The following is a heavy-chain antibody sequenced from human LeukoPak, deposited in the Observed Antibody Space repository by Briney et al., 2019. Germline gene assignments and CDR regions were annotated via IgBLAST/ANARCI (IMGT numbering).Heavy chain of an antibody. CDR1: GFTFSNAW. V-gene: IGHV3-15*01. D-gene: IGHD3-10*01. CDR3: TTVKFGELSSHFDY. CDR2: IKSKIDGGTT. Sequence: GGSLRLSCAVSGFTFSNAWMSWVRQAPGKGLEWVGRIKSKIDGGTTDYAAPVRGRFTISRDESKNTLDLQMSRLKTEDTAVYYCTTVKFGELSSHFDYWGQGTLVTVSS. J-gene: IGHJ4*02.